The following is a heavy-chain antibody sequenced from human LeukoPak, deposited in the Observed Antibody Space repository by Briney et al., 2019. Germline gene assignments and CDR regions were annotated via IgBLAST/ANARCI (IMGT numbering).Heavy chain of an antibody. D-gene: IGHD3-22*01. J-gene: IGHJ4*02. Sequence: GGSLRLSCAASGFTFSSYSMNWVRQAPGKGLEWVSYISSSSSTIYYADSVKGRFTISRDNAKNSLYPQMNSLRAEDTAVYYCARVGVVTTSYYFDYWGQGTLVTVSS. CDR3: ARVGVVTTSYYFDY. CDR1: GFTFSSYS. CDR2: ISSSSSTI. V-gene: IGHV3-48*04.